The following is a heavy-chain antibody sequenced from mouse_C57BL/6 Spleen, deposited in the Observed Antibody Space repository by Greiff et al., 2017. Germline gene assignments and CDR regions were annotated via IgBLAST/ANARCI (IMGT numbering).Heavy chain of an antibody. Sequence: VQLQQSGAELVRPGASVKLSCKASGYTFTDYYINRVKQRPGQGLVWIARIYPGSGNTYYNEKFKGKATLTAEKSSSTAYMQLSSLTSEDSAVYFCARGGGNYDYWGQGTTLKVSS. CDR2: IYPGSGNT. D-gene: IGHD2-1*01. J-gene: IGHJ2*01. CDR1: GYTFTDYY. V-gene: IGHV1-76*01. CDR3: ARGGGNYDY.